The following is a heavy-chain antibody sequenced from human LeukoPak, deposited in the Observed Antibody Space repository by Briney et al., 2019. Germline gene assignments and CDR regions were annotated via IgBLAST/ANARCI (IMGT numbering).Heavy chain of an antibody. CDR3: ASNGYSGYDQIDY. Sequence: GGSLRLSCAASGFTFSSYWMSWVRQAPGKGLEWVANIKQDGSEKYYVVSVKGRFTISRDNAKNSLYLQMNSLRAEDTAVYYCASNGYSGYDQIDYWGQGTLVTVSS. J-gene: IGHJ4*02. D-gene: IGHD5-12*01. V-gene: IGHV3-7*01. CDR2: IKQDGSEK. CDR1: GFTFSSYW.